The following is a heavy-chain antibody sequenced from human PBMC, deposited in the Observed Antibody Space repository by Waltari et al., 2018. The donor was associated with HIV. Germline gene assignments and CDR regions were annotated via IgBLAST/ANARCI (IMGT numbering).Heavy chain of an antibody. CDR3: ATDFSGMVRAYSYYSLDV. Sequence: QVQLVQSGAEVKKPGDPVKVHCKVFGHSLSELSMHWVRQVPGKGLEWMGNFYPEDDETIYAQKFQGRVTMTEDTSSDTAYMELSSLTSGDTAVYYCATDFSGMVRAYSYYSLDVWGQGTTVTVSS. CDR2: FYPEDDET. CDR1: GHSLSELS. D-gene: IGHD3-10*01. J-gene: IGHJ6*02. V-gene: IGHV1-24*01.